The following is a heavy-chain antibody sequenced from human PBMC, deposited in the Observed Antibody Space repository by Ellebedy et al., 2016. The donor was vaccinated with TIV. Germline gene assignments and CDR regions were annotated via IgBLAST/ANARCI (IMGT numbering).Heavy chain of an antibody. V-gene: IGHV3-30*02. J-gene: IGHJ6*02. CDR3: AKFGAAGIPFYYYYYGMDV. CDR1: GFTFSSYG. Sequence: GESLKISCAASGFTFSSYGMHWVRQAPGKGLEWVAFIRYDGSNKYYAVSVKGRFTISRDNSKNTLYLQMNSLRAEDTAVYYCAKFGAAGIPFYYYYYGMDVWGQGTTVTVSS. D-gene: IGHD6-13*01. CDR2: IRYDGSNK.